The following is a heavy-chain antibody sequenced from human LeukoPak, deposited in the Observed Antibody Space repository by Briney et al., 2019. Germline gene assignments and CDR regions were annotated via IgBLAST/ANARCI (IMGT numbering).Heavy chain of an antibody. CDR2: ISAYNGNT. V-gene: IGHV1-18*01. D-gene: IGHD3-10*01. CDR3: ARDLQPQGILWFRDQNDY. Sequence: AASVKVSCKASGYTFTSYGISWVRQAPGQGLEWMGWISAYNGNTNYAQKLQGRVTMTTDTSTSTAYMELRSLRSDDTAVYYCARDLQPQGILWFRDQNDYWGQGTLVTVSS. CDR1: GYTFTSYG. J-gene: IGHJ4*02.